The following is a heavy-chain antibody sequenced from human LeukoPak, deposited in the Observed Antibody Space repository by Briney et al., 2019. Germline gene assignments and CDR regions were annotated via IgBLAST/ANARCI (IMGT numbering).Heavy chain of an antibody. V-gene: IGHV3-7*01. D-gene: IGHD2-8*01. J-gene: IGHJ6*03. CDR2: IKQDGSEK. Sequence: GGSLRLSCAASGFTFSSYAMSWVRQAPGKGLEWVANIKQDGSEKYYVDSVKGRFTISRDNAKNSLYLQMNSLRAEDTAVYYCARSPRYCTNGVCYSYYYMDVWGKGTTVTVSS. CDR1: GFTFSSYA. CDR3: ARSPRYCTNGVCYSYYYMDV.